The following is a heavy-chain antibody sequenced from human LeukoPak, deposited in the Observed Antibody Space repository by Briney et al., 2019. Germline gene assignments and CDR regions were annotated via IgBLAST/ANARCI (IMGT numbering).Heavy chain of an antibody. CDR1: GSPSSDYY. J-gene: IGHJ6*02. CDR2: PSSSSGDT. CDR3: ARGHYGMDV. V-gene: IGHV3-11*05. Sequence: PGGSLRLSCAASGSPSSDYYMTWIRQAPGKGLEWVSYPSSSSGDTNYADSGKGRFTISRDNAKNSLYLQMNSLRVEDTAVYYCARGHYGMDVWGQGTTVTVS.